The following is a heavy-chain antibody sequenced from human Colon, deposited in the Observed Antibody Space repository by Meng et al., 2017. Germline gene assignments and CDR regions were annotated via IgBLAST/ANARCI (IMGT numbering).Heavy chain of an antibody. CDR1: GFTFSSYS. CDR2: ITNNSSHI. Sequence: GGSLSLSCAVSGFTFSSYSMNWVRQAPGKGLEWVSSITNNSSHIYYAHSVKGRFTISRDNAEKSLYLQMNSLRAEDTAVYYCARDRDSGGSYYDWFDPWGQGTLVTVSS. CDR3: ARDRDSGGSYYDWFDP. V-gene: IGHV3-21*01. D-gene: IGHD3-22*01. J-gene: IGHJ5*02.